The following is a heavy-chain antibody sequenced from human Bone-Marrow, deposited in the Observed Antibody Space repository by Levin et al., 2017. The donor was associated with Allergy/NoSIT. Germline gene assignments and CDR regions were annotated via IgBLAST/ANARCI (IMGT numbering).Heavy chain of an antibody. V-gene: IGHV3-48*01. CDR1: GFTFSSYS. J-gene: IGHJ4*02. CDR2: ISSSSSTI. CDR3: ARDMGRYCSSTSCYSAY. Sequence: GGSLRLSCAASGFTFSSYSMNWVRQAPGKGLEWVSYISSSSSTIYYADSVKGRFTISRDNAKNSLYLQMNSLRAEDTAVYYCARDMGRYCSSTSCYSAYWGQGTLVTVSS. D-gene: IGHD2-2*01.